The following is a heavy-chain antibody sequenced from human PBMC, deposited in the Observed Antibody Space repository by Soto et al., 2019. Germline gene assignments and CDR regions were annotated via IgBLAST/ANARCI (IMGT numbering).Heavy chain of an antibody. V-gene: IGHV4-30-2*01. Sequence: PSETLSLTRAVSGSYISSGGYSWRWIRQPPRKDLEWIGYIYHSGRTYYNPSLKRRVTKSVDSSKNQFSLKLSSVTAADTALYYCARLDFRMNWFDPWGQGTLVTVSS. D-gene: IGHD3-3*01. CDR1: GSYISSGGYS. CDR2: IYHSGRT. CDR3: ARLDFRMNWFDP. J-gene: IGHJ5*02.